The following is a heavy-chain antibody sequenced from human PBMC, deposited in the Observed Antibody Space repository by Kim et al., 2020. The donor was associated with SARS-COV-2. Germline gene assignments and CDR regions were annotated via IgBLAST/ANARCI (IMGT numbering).Heavy chain of an antibody. CDR1: GFTFSSYG. CDR3: ARWGKWYSSSYPKDCGMDV. D-gene: IGHD6-13*01. CDR2: IWYDGSNK. J-gene: IGHJ6*02. V-gene: IGHV3-33*01. Sequence: GGSLRLSCAASGFTFSSYGMHWVRQAPGKGLEWVAVIWYDGSNKYYADSVKGRFTISRDNSKNTLYLQMNSLRAEDTAVYYCARWGKWYSSSYPKDCGMDVWGQGTTVTVSS.